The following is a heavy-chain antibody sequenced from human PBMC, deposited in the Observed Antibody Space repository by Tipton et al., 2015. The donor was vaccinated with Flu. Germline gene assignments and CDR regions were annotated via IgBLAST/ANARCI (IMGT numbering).Heavy chain of an antibody. J-gene: IGHJ4*02. CDR3: ASLETRRYYLDY. CDR1: GGSISSGGYY. Sequence: TLSLTCTVSGGSISSGGYYWSWIRQHPGKGLEWIGYSYYSGSTYYNPSLKSRVTISVDTSKNQFSLKLSSVTAADTAVYYFASLETRRYYLDYWGLETLVTV. V-gene: IGHV4-31*03. CDR2: SYYSGST. D-gene: IGHD5-24*01.